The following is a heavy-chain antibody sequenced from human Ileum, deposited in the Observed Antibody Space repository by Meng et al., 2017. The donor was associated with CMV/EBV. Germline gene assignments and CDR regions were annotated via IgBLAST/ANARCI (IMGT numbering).Heavy chain of an antibody. V-gene: IGHV4-4*07. Sequence: QIQLQEAGPVLVKPSETLSLICSVSGGSISGYHWNWIRQSAGKGLEWIGRVYSSGSTNFNPSLKSRLTMSVDTSTNQVSLDLSSVTAADTAVYYCARSDYSGNYFALDYWGPGSLVTVSS. J-gene: IGHJ4*02. CDR3: ARSDYSGNYFALDY. CDR2: VYSSGST. CDR1: GGSISGYH. D-gene: IGHD1-26*01.